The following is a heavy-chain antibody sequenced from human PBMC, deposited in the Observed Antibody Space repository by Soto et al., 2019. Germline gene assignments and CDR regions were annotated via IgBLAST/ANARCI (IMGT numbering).Heavy chain of an antibody. D-gene: IGHD3-16*02. Sequence: GGSLRLSCAASGFPFSSYGMHWVRQAPGKGLEWVAVISYDGSNKYYADSVKGRFTISRDNSKNTLYLQMNSLRAEDTAVYYCAKDDDYIWGSYRSPSHWGQGTLVTVSS. J-gene: IGHJ4*02. V-gene: IGHV3-30*18. CDR2: ISYDGSNK. CDR3: AKDDDYIWGSYRSPSH. CDR1: GFPFSSYG.